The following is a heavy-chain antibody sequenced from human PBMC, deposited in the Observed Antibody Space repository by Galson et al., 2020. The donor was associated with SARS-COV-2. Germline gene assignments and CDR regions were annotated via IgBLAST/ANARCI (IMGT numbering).Heavy chain of an antibody. D-gene: IGHD6-13*01. CDR1: GFTFSNYA. CDR2: ISGGGTGT. CDR3: AKVPYTSSWYWFDP. J-gene: IGHJ5*02. V-gene: IGHV3-23*01. Sequence: GRPLRLPCAPFGFTFSNYAMSCFRQAPGKGLEWDAVISGGGTGTYHADSVKGRFTISRDNSKTTLYLQMNSMRAEDMAVYYCAKVPYTSSWYWFDPWGQGTLVTVAS.